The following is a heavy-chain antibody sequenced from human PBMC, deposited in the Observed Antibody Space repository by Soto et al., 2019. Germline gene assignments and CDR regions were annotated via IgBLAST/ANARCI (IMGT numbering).Heavy chain of an antibody. D-gene: IGHD2-8*01. Sequence: PSETLSLTCTVSGGSISSGGYYWSWIRQHPGKGLEWIGYIYYSGSTYYNPSLKSRVTTSVDTSKNQFSLKLSSVTAADTAVYYCARGPIVRFGALDIWGQGTMVTVSS. V-gene: IGHV4-31*03. J-gene: IGHJ3*02. CDR3: ARGPIVRFGALDI. CDR1: GGSISSGGYY. CDR2: IYYSGST.